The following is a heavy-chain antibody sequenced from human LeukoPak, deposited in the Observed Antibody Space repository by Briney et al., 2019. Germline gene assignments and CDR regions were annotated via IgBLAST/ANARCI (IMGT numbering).Heavy chain of an antibody. V-gene: IGHV3-53*01. CDR1: GFTVSSNY. J-gene: IGHJ4*02. D-gene: IGHD6-19*01. Sequence: GGSLRLSCAASGFTVSSNYMSWVRQPPGKGLEWVSVICSGGSTYSADSVKGRFTISRDNSKNTLYLQMNSLRAEDTALYYCVKPTAAGFVDSWGQGTLVTVSS. CDR3: VKPTAAGFVDS. CDR2: ICSGGST.